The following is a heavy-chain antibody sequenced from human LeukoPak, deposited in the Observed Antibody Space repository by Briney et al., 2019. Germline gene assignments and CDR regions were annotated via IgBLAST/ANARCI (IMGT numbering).Heavy chain of an antibody. V-gene: IGHV3-30*18. CDR2: ISYDGSNK. Sequence: GGSLRLSCAASGFTFSSYGMHWVRQAPGKGLEWVAVISYDGSNKYYADSVKGRFTISRDNSKNTLYLQMNSLRAEDTAVYYRAKVVRLELSENYYFDYWGQGTLVTVSS. D-gene: IGHD1-7*01. CDR1: GFTFSSYG. CDR3: AKVVRLELSENYYFDY. J-gene: IGHJ4*02.